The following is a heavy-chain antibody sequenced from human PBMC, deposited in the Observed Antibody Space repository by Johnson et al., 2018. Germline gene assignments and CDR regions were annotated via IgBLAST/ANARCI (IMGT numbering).Heavy chain of an antibody. CDR3: AKANSYLTQYFQD. J-gene: IGHJ1*01. Sequence: VQLQESGGGLVQXGRSXRLXCSASGFTFGTYAMSWVRQAPGKGLEWVSGISATVGTTSYADSMKGRFTMSRDNSRNTLYLEMNSLRAEDTAIYYCAKANSYLTQYFQDWGQGTLVTVSS. CDR2: ISATVGTT. V-gene: IGHV3-23*01. CDR1: GFTFGTYA. D-gene: IGHD2-21*01.